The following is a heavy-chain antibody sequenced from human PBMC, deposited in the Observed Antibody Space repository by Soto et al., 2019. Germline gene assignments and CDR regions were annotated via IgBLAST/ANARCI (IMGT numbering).Heavy chain of an antibody. J-gene: IGHJ6*02. CDR3: AKTKRGVVVVVAATPSYGMDV. Sequence: GGALILSCAASGFTFSSYAMSWVRQAPGKGLEWASAISGSGGSTYYADSVKGRFTISRDNSKNTLYLQMNSLRAEDTAVYYCAKTKRGVVVVVAATPSYGMDVWGQGTTVTVSS. V-gene: IGHV3-23*01. D-gene: IGHD2-15*01. CDR2: ISGSGGST. CDR1: GFTFSSYA.